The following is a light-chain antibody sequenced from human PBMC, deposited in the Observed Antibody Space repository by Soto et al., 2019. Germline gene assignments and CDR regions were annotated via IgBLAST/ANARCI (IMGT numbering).Light chain of an antibody. CDR3: QQANSFPKFT. CDR2: AAS. CDR1: QGIGNW. Sequence: DIQMTQSPSSVTASVGDRVTITCRASQGIGNWLAWYQQTPGKAPRLLIYAASSLQRGVPSRFSGSGSGTEFTLPISGLQPDDFATYYYQQANSFPKFTFGPGNKVDVK. V-gene: IGKV1-12*01. J-gene: IGKJ3*01.